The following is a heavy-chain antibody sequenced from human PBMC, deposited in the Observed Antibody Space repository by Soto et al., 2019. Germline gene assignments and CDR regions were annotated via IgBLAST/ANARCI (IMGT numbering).Heavy chain of an antibody. Sequence: SETLSLTCTVSRGSISSGTNYWAWIRQPPGKGLEWIGNIYNSGSTNYNPSLKSRVTVSVDTSRHQFSLKLSSVTAADTAMYYCASLYCSGDSCYWDYWGQGTLVTVS. J-gene: IGHJ4*02. CDR2: IYNSGST. CDR3: ASLYCSGDSCYWDY. D-gene: IGHD2-15*01. CDR1: RGSISSGTNY. V-gene: IGHV4-61*01.